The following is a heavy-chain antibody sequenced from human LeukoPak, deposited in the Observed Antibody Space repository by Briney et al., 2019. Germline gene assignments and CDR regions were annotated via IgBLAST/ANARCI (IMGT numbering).Heavy chain of an antibody. Sequence: LSGGSLRLSCAASGFTFSSYAMHWVRQAPGKGLEWVAVISYDGSNKYYADSLKGRFTISRDNSKNTLYLQMNSLRAEDTAVYYCARRDYGSGSYYYYYYMDVWGKGTTVTVSS. J-gene: IGHJ6*03. CDR1: GFTFSSYA. CDR2: ISYDGSNK. CDR3: ARRDYGSGSYYYYYYMDV. V-gene: IGHV3-30*04. D-gene: IGHD3-10*01.